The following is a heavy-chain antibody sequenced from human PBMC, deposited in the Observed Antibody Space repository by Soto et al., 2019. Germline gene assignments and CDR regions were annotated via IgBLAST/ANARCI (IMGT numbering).Heavy chain of an antibody. J-gene: IGHJ6*02. CDR3: ARGRQSVKITIFGVVYYGMDV. V-gene: IGHV3-64*01. CDR1: GFTFSSYA. D-gene: IGHD3-3*01. Sequence: GGSLRLSCAASGFTFSSYAMHWVRQAPGKGLEYVSAISSNGGSTYYANSVKGRFTISRDNSKNTLYHQMGSLRAEDMAVYYCARGRQSVKITIFGVVYYGMDVWGQGTRVTVSS. CDR2: ISSNGGST.